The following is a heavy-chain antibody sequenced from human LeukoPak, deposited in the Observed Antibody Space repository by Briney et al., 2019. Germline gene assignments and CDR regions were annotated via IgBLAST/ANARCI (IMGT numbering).Heavy chain of an antibody. CDR1: GYTFTSYY. CDR2: INPSGGST. V-gene: IGHV1-46*01. Sequence: ASVKVSCKASGYTFTSYYTHWVRQAPGQGLEWMGIINPSGGSTSYAQKFQGRVTMTRDMSTSTVYMELSSLRSEDTAVYYCARSDILTGYLFDYWGQGTLVTVSS. CDR3: ARSDILTGYLFDY. J-gene: IGHJ4*02. D-gene: IGHD3-9*01.